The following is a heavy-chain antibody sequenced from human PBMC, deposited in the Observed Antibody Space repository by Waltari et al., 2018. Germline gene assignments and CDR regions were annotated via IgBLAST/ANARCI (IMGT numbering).Heavy chain of an antibody. CDR3: ARDANSKYPLDPFDM. D-gene: IGHD6-6*01. CDR2: INPVCGRP. V-gene: IGHV1-69*14. J-gene: IGHJ3*02. Sequence: QVQLAQSGAEMKKPGSSVKVSCKSSGGTFSTYITNGMRQAPGQGLEWMGGINPVCGRPTYAHNFQGRVKSTADRSTSTAYMELSSLEFEDTAVYYCARDANSKYPLDPFDMWGQGTLLTVSS. CDR1: GGTFSTYI.